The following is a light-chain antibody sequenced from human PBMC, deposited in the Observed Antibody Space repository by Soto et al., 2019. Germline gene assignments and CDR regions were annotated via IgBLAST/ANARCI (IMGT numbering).Light chain of an antibody. V-gene: IGKV3-15*01. CDR1: QSIASN. CDR3: QQRSGWPWT. CDR2: AAS. J-gene: IGKJ1*01. Sequence: IVMTQSPATLSVSPGERATLSCRASQSIASNLAWYQQKPGQAPRLLIYAASTRATGIPARFSGSGSGTKFTLIISSLQSEDFAVYYCQQRSGWPWTFGQGTKVDIK.